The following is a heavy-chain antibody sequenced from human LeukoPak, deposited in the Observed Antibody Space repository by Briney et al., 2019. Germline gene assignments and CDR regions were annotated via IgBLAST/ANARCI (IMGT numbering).Heavy chain of an antibody. D-gene: IGHD3-22*01. CDR1: GVTFSSYG. V-gene: IGHV3-30*02. CDR3: VKDSTHFRVWDSYDTAGLNY. J-gene: IGHJ4*02. Sequence: GGSLRLSCAASGVTFSSYGMHWVRQAPGKGLEWVAFIRYDGNNKYYADSVKGRFTVSRDNSKNTLYLQMNSLRAEDTAVYYCVKDSTHFRVWDSYDTAGLNYWGQGTLVTVSS. CDR2: IRYDGNNK.